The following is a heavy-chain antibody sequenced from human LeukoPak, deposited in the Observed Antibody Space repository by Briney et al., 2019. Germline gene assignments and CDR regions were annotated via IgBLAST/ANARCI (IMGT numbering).Heavy chain of an antibody. CDR1: GGSIGSGGYY. J-gene: IGHJ3*02. Sequence: SETLSLTCTVSGGSIGSGGYYWSWIRQPPGKGLEWIGYIYHSGSTYYNPSLKSRVTISVDRSKNQFSLKLSSVTAADTAVYYCARVSRVDIVVVPAADAFDIWGQGTMVTVSS. V-gene: IGHV4-30-2*01. D-gene: IGHD2-2*03. CDR3: ARVSRVDIVVVPAADAFDI. CDR2: IYHSGST.